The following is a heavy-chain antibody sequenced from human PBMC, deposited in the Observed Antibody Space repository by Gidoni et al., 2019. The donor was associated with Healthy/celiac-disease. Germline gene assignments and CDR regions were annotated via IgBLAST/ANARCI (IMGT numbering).Heavy chain of an antibody. CDR2: IYTSGST. Sequence: QVQLQESGPRLVKPSPTLSRTCTVSGGSISSGSYYWSWIRQPAGKGLEWIGRIYTSGSTNYNPSLKSRVTMSVDTSKNQFSLKLSSVTAADTAVYYCARGLEGLRGWFDPWGQGTLVTVSS. CDR3: ARGLEGLRGWFDP. CDR1: GGSISSGSYY. J-gene: IGHJ5*02. V-gene: IGHV4-61*02.